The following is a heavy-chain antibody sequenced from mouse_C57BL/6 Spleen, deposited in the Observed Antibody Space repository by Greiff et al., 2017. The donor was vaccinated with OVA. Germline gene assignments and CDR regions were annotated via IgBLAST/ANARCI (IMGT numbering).Heavy chain of an antibody. CDR3: ARRVGDYGFAY. Sequence: QVTLKVSGPGILQSSQTLSLTCSFSGFSLSTSGMGVSWLRQPSGQGLEWLAHIYWDADKRYNPSMKSRLTISKDTSRNQVFLKITSVDTADTATDYCARRVGDYGFAYWGQGTLVTVSA. J-gene: IGHJ3*01. CDR1: GFSLSTSGMG. V-gene: IGHV8-12*01. D-gene: IGHD2-4*01. CDR2: IYWDADK.